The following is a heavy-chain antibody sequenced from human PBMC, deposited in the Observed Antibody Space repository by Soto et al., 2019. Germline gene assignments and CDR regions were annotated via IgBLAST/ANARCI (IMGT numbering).Heavy chain of an antibody. V-gene: IGHV2-70*01. CDR3: ARSNAPYYYYGMDV. J-gene: IGHJ6*02. CDR2: IDWDDDK. Sequence: PTLVNPTQTLTLTCTFSGFSLSTSGMCVSWIRQPPGKALEWLALIDWDDDKYYSTSLKTRLTISKDTSKNQVVLTMTNMDPVDTATYYCARSNAPYYYYGMDVWGQGTTVTVSS. CDR1: GFSLSTSGMC.